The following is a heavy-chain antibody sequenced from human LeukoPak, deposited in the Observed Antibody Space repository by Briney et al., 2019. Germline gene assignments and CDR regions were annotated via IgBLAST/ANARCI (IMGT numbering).Heavy chain of an antibody. CDR3: ARAPSEWFGELSPYYYGMDV. V-gene: IGHV3-66*01. CDR1: GFTVSSNY. CDR2: IYSGGST. J-gene: IGHJ6*02. Sequence: SGGSLRLSCAASGFTVSSNYMSWVRQPPGKGLEWVSVIYSGGSTYYAASVKGRFTISRDNSKNTLYLQMNSLRAEDTAVYYCARAPSEWFGELSPYYYGMDVWGQGTTVTVSS. D-gene: IGHD3-10*01.